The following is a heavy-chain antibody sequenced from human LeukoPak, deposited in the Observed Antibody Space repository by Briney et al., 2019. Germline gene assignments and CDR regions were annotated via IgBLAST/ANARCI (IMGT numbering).Heavy chain of an antibody. CDR2: IYTSGST. D-gene: IGHD3-3*02. V-gene: IGHV4-4*07. CDR3: ARAPFNYYMDV. CDR1: NGSMYSHH. Sequence: PSETLSLTCTVSNGSMYSHHWSWIRQPAGKGLEWIGRIYTSGSTNYNPSLKSRVTISVDTSKNQFSLKMTSVSAANTAVYYCARAPFNYYMDVWGKGTTVTVSS. J-gene: IGHJ6*03.